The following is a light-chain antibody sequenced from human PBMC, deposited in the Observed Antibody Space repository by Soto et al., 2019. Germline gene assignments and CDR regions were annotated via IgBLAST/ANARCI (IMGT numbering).Light chain of an antibody. V-gene: IGLV1-40*01. J-gene: IGLJ2*01. CDR1: SSNIGAGFD. Sequence: QSVLTQPPSVSGAPGQRVTISCTGNSSNIGAGFDVHWYQQLPGTAPKLLICGNSNRPSGVPDRFSGSKSGTSASLAITGLQAEDEADYYCQSYDISLSAYVVFGGGTKLTVL. CDR2: GNS. CDR3: QSYDISLSAYVV.